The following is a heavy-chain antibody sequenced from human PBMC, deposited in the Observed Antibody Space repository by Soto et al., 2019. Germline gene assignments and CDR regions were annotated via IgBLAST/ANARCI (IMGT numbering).Heavy chain of an antibody. J-gene: IGHJ6*03. Sequence: PSETLSLTCAVYGGSFSGYYWSWIRQPPGKGLEWIGEINHSGSTNYNPSLKSRVTISVDTSKNQFSLKLSSVTAADTAMYYCARGMRVKIGGGYYYYYMDVWGKGTTVTVSS. V-gene: IGHV4-34*01. CDR3: ARGMRVKIGGGYYYYYMDV. D-gene: IGHD2-2*01. CDR1: GGSFSGYY. CDR2: INHSGST.